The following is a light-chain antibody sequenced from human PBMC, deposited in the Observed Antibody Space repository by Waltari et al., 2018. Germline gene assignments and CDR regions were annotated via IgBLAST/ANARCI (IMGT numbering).Light chain of an antibody. J-gene: IGKJ2*01. Sequence: DIQMTQSPPSLSASVGDRVTITCRASQSISSYLTWYQQKPGKAPNLLIYAASSLQSGVPSRFSGSGSGTDFTLTISSLQPEDFAIYYCQQSYSTPRTFGQGTKLEIK. CDR3: QQSYSTPRT. V-gene: IGKV1-39*01. CDR1: QSISSY. CDR2: AAS.